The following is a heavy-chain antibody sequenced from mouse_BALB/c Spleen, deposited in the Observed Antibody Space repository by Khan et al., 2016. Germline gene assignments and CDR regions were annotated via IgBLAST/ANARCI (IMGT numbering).Heavy chain of an antibody. D-gene: IGHD2-4*01. CDR1: GFNIKDTY. J-gene: IGHJ3*01. V-gene: IGHV14-3*02. CDR2: IDPANGKT. CDR3: ARSPYDYDVGFAY. Sequence: VQLKQSGAELVKPGASVKLSCTASGFNIKDTYMHWVKQRPEQGLEWIGRIDPANGKTKYDPKFQGKATITADTSSNPAYLQLSSLTSEDTAVYYCARSPYDYDVGFAYWGQGTLVTVSA.